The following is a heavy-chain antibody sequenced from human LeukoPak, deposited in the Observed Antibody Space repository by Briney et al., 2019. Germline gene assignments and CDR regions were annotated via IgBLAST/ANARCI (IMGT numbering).Heavy chain of an antibody. CDR3: ATDRHYDFWTGYSEY. J-gene: IGHJ4*02. Sequence: GGSLRLSCAASGFTVSSNYMSWVRQAPGKGLEWVSVIYSGGSTYYADSVKGRFTISRDSSKNTLYLQMNSLRAEDTAVYYCATDRHYDFWTGYSEYWGQGTLVTVSS. CDR2: IYSGGST. V-gene: IGHV3-66*01. CDR1: GFTVSSNY. D-gene: IGHD3/OR15-3a*01.